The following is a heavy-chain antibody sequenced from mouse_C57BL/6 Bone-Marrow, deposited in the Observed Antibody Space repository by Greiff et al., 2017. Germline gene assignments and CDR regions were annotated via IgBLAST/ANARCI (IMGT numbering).Heavy chain of an antibody. D-gene: IGHD1-1*01. CDR3: AFSSYGYFDV. Sequence: QVQLKQSGPGLVQPSQSLSITCTVSGFSLTSYGVHWVRQSPGKGLEWLGVIWRGGSTDYNAALMSRLSITKDNSKSQVFFKMNSLQADDTAIYYCAFSSYGYFDVWGTGTTVTVSS. CDR1: GFSLTSYG. J-gene: IGHJ1*03. CDR2: IWRGGST. V-gene: IGHV2-5*01.